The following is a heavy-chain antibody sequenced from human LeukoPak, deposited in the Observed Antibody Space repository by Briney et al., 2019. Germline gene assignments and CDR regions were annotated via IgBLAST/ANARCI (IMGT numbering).Heavy chain of an antibody. CDR2: ISYDGSNK. V-gene: IGHV3-30-3*01. CDR1: GFTFSSYA. D-gene: IGHD3-3*01. CDR3: ARGPGGTITGVYGMDV. J-gene: IGHJ6*02. Sequence: GGSLRLSCAASGFTFSSYAMHWVRQAPGKGLEWVAVISYDGSNKYYADSVKGRFTISRDNSKNTLYLQMNSLRAEDTAVYYCARGPGGTITGVYGMDVWGQGTTVSVSS.